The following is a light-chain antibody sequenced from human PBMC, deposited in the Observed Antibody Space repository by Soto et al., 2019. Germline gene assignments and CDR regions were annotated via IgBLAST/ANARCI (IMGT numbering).Light chain of an antibody. V-gene: IGLV1-47*01. CDR3: AVWDDSLSGTV. CDR1: SSNIGSNY. CDR2: RNN. J-gene: IGLJ3*02. Sequence: QSVLTQPPSASGTPGQRVTISCSGSSSNIGSNYVYWYQQLPGTAPKLLIYRNNQRPSGAPDRFSGSKSGTSASLAISGLRSEDEADYYCAVWDDSLSGTVFGGGTKLTVL.